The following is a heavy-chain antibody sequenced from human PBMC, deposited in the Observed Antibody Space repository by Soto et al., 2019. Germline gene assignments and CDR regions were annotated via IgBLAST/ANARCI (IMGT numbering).Heavy chain of an antibody. CDR1: GGSISSGGYY. V-gene: IGHV4-30-4*01. CDR3: ARDGRSGWGQDY. D-gene: IGHD7-27*01. Sequence: QVQLQESGPGLVKPSQTLSLTCTVSGGSISSGGYYWSWIRQTPGKGLEWIGYIYFSGNTYYNPSLKSRVTISIDTSKIQCSLKLSSVTAADTAVYYCARDGRSGWGQDYWGQGTLVTVSS. J-gene: IGHJ4*02. CDR2: IYFSGNT.